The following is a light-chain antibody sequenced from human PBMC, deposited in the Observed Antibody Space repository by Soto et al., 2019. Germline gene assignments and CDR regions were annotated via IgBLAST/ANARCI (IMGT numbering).Light chain of an antibody. Sequence: QSAVTQPPSASGTPGQRVTISCSGSSSNIGSNYVYWYQHLPGTAPKVLIYKNNHRPSGVPDRFSGSKSDTSASLAISGLRSEDEAHYYCVVWDDTLSGVVFGGGTKVTVL. CDR1: SSNIGSNY. J-gene: IGLJ3*02. CDR3: VVWDDTLSGVV. V-gene: IGLV1-47*01. CDR2: KNN.